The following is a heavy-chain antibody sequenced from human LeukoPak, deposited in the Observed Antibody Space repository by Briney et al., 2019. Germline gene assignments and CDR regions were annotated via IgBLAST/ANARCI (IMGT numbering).Heavy chain of an antibody. Sequence: PGGSLRLSCAASGFTFSSYAMSWVRQAPGKGLEWVSAISGSGGSTYYADSVKGRFTISRDNSKNTLYLQMNSLRAEDTAVYYCAKDLFDVRFLEWSSFDIWGQGTMVTVSS. V-gene: IGHV3-23*01. D-gene: IGHD3-3*01. CDR3: AKDLFDVRFLEWSSFDI. CDR1: GFTFSSYA. CDR2: ISGSGGST. J-gene: IGHJ3*02.